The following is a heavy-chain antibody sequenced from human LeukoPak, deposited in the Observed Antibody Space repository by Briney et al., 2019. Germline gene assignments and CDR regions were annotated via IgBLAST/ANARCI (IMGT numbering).Heavy chain of an antibody. CDR3: ARDSSGWFASDY. J-gene: IGHJ4*02. V-gene: IGHV4-34*01. Sequence: SETLSLTCAVYGGSFTGYYWTWIRQPPGKGLEWIGEINHSGSTKYNPSPKSRVIISMDLSKNQFSLKLTSVTAADTAVYYCARDSSGWFASDYWGQGTLVTVSS. CDR1: GGSFTGYY. CDR2: INHSGST. D-gene: IGHD6-19*01.